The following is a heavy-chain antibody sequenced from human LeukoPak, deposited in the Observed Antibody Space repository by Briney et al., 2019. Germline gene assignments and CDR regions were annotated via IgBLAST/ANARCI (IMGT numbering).Heavy chain of an antibody. CDR1: GGSISSYC. J-gene: IGHJ4*02. CDR2: IYTSGST. V-gene: IGHV4-4*07. Sequence: SETLSLTCTVSGGSISSYCWSWIRQPAGKGLEWIGRIYTSGSTNYNPSLKSRVTMSVDTSKNQFSLKLGSVTAADTAVYYCARDLSIQLWSYFDYWGQGTLVTVSS. D-gene: IGHD5-18*01. CDR3: ARDLSIQLWSYFDY.